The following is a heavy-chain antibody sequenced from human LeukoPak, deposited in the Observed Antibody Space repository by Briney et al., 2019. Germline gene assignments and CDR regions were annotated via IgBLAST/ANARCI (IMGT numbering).Heavy chain of an antibody. Sequence: VGSLRVSCAASGYTFSSYAMSWVRQAPGKGLEWVSAISGGGGSTYNAHSVKGRVTISRDNSKSTLYLEMNRLRDEDTAVYFCAKARGGGSGGSCYGRSGSQYFQHWGRGALVSVSS. CDR1: GYTFSSYA. CDR2: ISGGGGST. J-gene: IGHJ1*01. D-gene: IGHD2-15*01. CDR3: AKARGGGSGGSCYGRSGSQYFQH. V-gene: IGHV3-23*01.